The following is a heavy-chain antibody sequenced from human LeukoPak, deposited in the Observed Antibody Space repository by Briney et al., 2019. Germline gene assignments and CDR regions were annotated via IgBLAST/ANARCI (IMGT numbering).Heavy chain of an antibody. D-gene: IGHD7-27*01. J-gene: IGHJ4*02. CDR1: GFTFSNYW. V-gene: IGHV3-53*01. CDR2: IGNTET. CDR3: ARDGQAFNSNWDYFEY. Sequence: GGSLRLSCAASGFTFSNYWMHWVRQAPGKGLEWVSGIGNTETYYSDSVKGRFTISRDNSKCTIYLHMSNLRAEDTALYYCARDGQAFNSNWDYFEYWGQGTPVTVSS.